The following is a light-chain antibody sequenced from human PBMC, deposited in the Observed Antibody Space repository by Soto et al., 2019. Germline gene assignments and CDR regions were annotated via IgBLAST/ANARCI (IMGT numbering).Light chain of an antibody. Sequence: IRRTQSPCARSASTGDKVAVTCRESQGMRNDLGWYQQKPGKAPKRLIYDASTLQSGVPSRYSGSGSGTEFTLTISNLQPDDFATYYCQQYESYSPWTFGQGTKVDI. V-gene: IGKV1-17*02. CDR2: DAS. CDR3: QQYESYSPWT. J-gene: IGKJ1*01. CDR1: QGMRND.